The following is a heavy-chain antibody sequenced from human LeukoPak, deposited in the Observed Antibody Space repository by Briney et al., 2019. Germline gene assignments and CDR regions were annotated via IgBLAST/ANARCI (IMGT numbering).Heavy chain of an antibody. J-gene: IGHJ4*02. Sequence: GGSLRLSCAASGFTVSSNYMSWVRQAPGKGLEWVSVIYSGGSTYYADSVKGRFTISRDNAKNSLYLQMNSLRAEDTAVYYCARDYDFWSGYLYYFDYWGQGTLVTVSS. CDR2: IYSGGST. CDR1: GFTVSSNY. D-gene: IGHD3-3*01. CDR3: ARDYDFWSGYLYYFDY. V-gene: IGHV3-53*01.